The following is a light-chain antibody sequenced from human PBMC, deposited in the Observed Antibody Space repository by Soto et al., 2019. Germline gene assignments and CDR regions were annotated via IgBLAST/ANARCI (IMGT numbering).Light chain of an antibody. CDR2: KAS. J-gene: IGKJ5*01. CDR1: QSIGSW. V-gene: IGKV1-5*03. Sequence: DIQMTQSPSTLSASVGDRVTITCRASQSIGSWLAWYQQKPGKAPKLLIYKASTLESGVPSNFSGSGSGTEFTLTISSLQPEDFATYYCQQYNSYPWTFGQGTRLEIK. CDR3: QQYNSYPWT.